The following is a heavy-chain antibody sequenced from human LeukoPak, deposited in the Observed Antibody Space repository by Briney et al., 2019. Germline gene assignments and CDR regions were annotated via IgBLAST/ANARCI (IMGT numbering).Heavy chain of an antibody. Sequence: SETLSLTCTVSGGSISSYYWSWIRQPPGKGLEWIGYIYYSGSTNYKPSLKSRVTISVDTSKNQFSLKLSSVTAADTAVYYCARHVEMATIFWFDPWGQGTLVTVSS. J-gene: IGHJ5*02. CDR3: ARHVEMATIFWFDP. CDR2: IYYSGST. CDR1: GGSISSYY. V-gene: IGHV4-59*01. D-gene: IGHD5-24*01.